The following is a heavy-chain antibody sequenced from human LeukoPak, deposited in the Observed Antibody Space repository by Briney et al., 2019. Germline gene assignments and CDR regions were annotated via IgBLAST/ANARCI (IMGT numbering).Heavy chain of an antibody. D-gene: IGHD6-19*01. V-gene: IGHV1-2*02. CDR3: ARDRTRTGYSSGWYHAY. CDR1: GYTFTGYY. Sequence: ASVKVSCKASGYTFTGYYMHWVRQAPGQGLEWMGWINPNSGGTNYAQKFQGRVTMTRDTSISTAYMELSRLRSDDTAVYYCARDRTRTGYSSGWYHAYWGQGTLVTVSS. J-gene: IGHJ4*02. CDR2: INPNSGGT.